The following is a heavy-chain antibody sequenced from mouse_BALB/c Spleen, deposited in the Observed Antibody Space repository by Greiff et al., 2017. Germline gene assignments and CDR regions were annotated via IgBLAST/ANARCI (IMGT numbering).Heavy chain of an antibody. D-gene: IGHD2-1*01. CDR2: IDPANGNT. V-gene: IGHV14-3*02. Sequence: DVQLQESGAELVKPGASVKLSCTASGFNIKDTYMHWVKQRPEQGLEWIGRIDPANGNTKYDPKFQGKATITADTSSNTAYLQLSSLTSEDTAVYYCASYYGNYDYFDYWGQGTTLTVSS. J-gene: IGHJ2*01. CDR3: ASYYGNYDYFDY. CDR1: GFNIKDTY.